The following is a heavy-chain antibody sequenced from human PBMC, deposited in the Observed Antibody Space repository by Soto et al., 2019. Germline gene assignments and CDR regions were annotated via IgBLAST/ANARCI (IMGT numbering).Heavy chain of an antibody. CDR3: AKDGSHHFDY. J-gene: IGHJ4*02. CDR2: MSYDGSNE. Sequence: QVQLVESGGGVVQPGRSLRLSCAASGFTFSHYAMHWVRQAPGKGLEWVALMSYDGSNEYYADSVKGRFTISRDNSKNTLYPQMNSRTTEETAVYYCAKDGSHHFDYWGQGTLVTVSS. D-gene: IGHD1-26*01. CDR1: GFTFSHYA. V-gene: IGHV3-30*18.